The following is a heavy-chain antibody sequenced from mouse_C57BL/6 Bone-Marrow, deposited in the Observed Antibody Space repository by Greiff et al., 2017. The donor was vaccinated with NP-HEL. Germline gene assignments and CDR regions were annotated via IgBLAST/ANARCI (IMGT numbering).Heavy chain of an antibody. J-gene: IGHJ3*01. Sequence: EVQLVESGGGLVQPKGSLKLSCAASGFSFNTYAMNWVRQAPGKGLEWVARIRSKSNNYATYYADSVKDRFTISRDDSESMLYLQMNNLKTEDTAMYYCVRHLYDGYYPAWFAYWGQGTLVTVSA. CDR1: GFSFNTYA. D-gene: IGHD2-3*01. CDR3: VRHLYDGYYPAWFAY. V-gene: IGHV10-1*01. CDR2: IRSKSNNYAT.